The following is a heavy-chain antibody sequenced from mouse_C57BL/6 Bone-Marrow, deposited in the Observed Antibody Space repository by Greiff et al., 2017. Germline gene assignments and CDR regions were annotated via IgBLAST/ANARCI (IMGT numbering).Heavy chain of an antibody. D-gene: IGHD2-14*01. Sequence: EVQVVESGGGLVQPKGSLKLSCAASGFSFNTYALNWVRQAPGQGLEWVARIRSTSNNYANYYADSVKDRFTISRDDSEIMLYLQMNNLKTEDTAMYYCVSLIGDYWGQGTSVTVSS. CDR2: IRSTSNNYAN. V-gene: IGHV10-1*01. CDR3: VSLIGDY. J-gene: IGHJ4*01. CDR1: GFSFNTYA.